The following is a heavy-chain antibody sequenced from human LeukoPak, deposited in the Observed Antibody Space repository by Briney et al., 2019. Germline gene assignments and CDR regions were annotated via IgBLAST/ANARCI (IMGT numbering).Heavy chain of an antibody. V-gene: IGHV3-21*01. CDR2: ISSSSSYI. CDR1: GFTFSSYS. J-gene: IGHJ4*02. Sequence: PGGSLRLSCAASGFTFSSYSMNWVRQAPGKGLGWVSSISSSSSYIYYADSVKGRFTISRDNAKNSLYLQMNSLRAEDTAVYYCATGVPANDDYWGQGTLVTVSS. CDR3: ATGVPANDDY. D-gene: IGHD2-2*01.